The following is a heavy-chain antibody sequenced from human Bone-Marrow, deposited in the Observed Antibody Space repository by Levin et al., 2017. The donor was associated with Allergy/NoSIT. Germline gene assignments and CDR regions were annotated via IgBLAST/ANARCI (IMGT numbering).Heavy chain of an antibody. CDR2: ISGSGDST. Sequence: GGSLRLSCSASGFTFSSHAMSWVRQAPGKGLQWVSSISGSGDSTHSADSVKGRCTISRDNSRNTVYLQMYILRADDTALYCSANGLRAGAARWDCDSWGQGTLVAVAS. V-gene: IGHV3-23*01. J-gene: IGHJ4*02. D-gene: IGHD1-26*01. CDR1: GFTFSSHA. CDR3: ANGLRAGAARWDCDS.